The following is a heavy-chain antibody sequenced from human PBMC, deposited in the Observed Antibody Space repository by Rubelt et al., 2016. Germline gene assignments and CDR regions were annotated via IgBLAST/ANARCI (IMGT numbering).Heavy chain of an antibody. D-gene: IGHD4-23*01. J-gene: IGHJ2*01. Sequence: QVQLQESGPGLVKPSETLSLTCTVSGDSITNYYWSWIRQPPGKGLEWIGYYYSGSTTYNPSLESRVTILVDTSKNQFSLKLTSVTAADTAVYYCARDVRWSWHFDLWGRGTLVTVSS. CDR2: YYSGST. CDR1: GDSITNYY. V-gene: IGHV4-59*12. CDR3: ARDVRWSWHFDL.